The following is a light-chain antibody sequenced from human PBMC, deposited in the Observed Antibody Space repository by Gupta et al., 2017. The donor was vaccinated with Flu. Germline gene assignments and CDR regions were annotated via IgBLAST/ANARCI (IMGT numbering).Light chain of an antibody. J-gene: IGKJ3*01. V-gene: IGKV1-5*03. CDR3: QQDYTYPFT. Sequence: PSTLSASVGDRVTITCRASQSISSWLAWYQQKPGKAPNLLIYKASSLESGVPSRFSGSESGTEFTLTINSLQPDDFAAYYCQQDYTYPFTFGHGTKVDIK. CDR1: QSISSW. CDR2: KAS.